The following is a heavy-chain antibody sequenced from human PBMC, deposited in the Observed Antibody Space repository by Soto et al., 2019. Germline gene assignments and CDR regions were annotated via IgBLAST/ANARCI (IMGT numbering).Heavy chain of an antibody. J-gene: IGHJ6*02. Sequence: PSETLSLTCTVSGGSISSGVYYWSWIRQHPGKGLEWIGYIYYSGSTYYNPSLKSRVTISVDTSKNQFSLKLSSVTAADTAVYYCARDQLRQLVSHYYYGMDVWGQGTTVTVSS. D-gene: IGHD6-6*01. V-gene: IGHV4-31*03. CDR2: IYYSGST. CDR1: GGSISSGVYY. CDR3: ARDQLRQLVSHYYYGMDV.